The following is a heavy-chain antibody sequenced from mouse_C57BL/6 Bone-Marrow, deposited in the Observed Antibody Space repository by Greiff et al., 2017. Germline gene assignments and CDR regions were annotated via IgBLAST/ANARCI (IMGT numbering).Heavy chain of an antibody. J-gene: IGHJ3*01. CDR2: INPGSGGT. CDR1: GFAFTNYL. D-gene: IGHD4-1*01. Sequence: VQLQQSGAELVRPGTSVKVSCTASGFAFTNYLMEWVKQRPEQGLEWIGVINPGSGGTNYTAKFKGKATLTADKSSSTAYMQLSSLTSEDTAVYFCARSMNWDSWFAYWGQGTPVTVSA. CDR3: ARSMNWDSWFAY. V-gene: IGHV1-54*01.